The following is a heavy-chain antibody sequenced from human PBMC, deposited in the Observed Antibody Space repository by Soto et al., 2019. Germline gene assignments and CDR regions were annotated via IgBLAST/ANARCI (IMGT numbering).Heavy chain of an antibody. CDR1: GFTFSSYA. CDR2: ISGSGGST. V-gene: IGHV3-23*01. J-gene: IGHJ6*03. CDR3: AKTPNRELGFYYYYMDV. Sequence: GGSLRLSCAASGFTFSSYAMSWVRQAPGKGLEWVSAISGSGGSTYYADSVKGRFTISRGNSKNTLYLQMNSLRAEDTAVYYCAKTPNRELGFYYYYMDVWGKGTTVTVSS. D-gene: IGHD3-10*01.